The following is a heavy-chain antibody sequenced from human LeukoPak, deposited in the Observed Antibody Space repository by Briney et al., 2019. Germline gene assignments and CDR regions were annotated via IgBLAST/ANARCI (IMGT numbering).Heavy chain of an antibody. D-gene: IGHD3-10*01. Sequence: PGGSLRLSCAASGFTFSSYAMHWVRQAPDKGLEWVAVISYDGSNKYYADSVKGRFTISRDNSKNTLYLQMNSLRAEDTAVYYCARVNEGEYYYGSGSYGLDYWGQGTLVTVSS. CDR2: ISYDGSNK. J-gene: IGHJ4*02. CDR1: GFTFSSYA. CDR3: ARVNEGEYYYGSGSYGLDY. V-gene: IGHV3-30*04.